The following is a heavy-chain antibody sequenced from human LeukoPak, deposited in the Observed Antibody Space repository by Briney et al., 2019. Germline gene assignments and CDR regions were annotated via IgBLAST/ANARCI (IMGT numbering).Heavy chain of an antibody. CDR3: AREGGSVYEGDAFDI. V-gene: IGHV3-7*01. CDR2: IKQDGSEK. CDR1: GFTFSSYW. J-gene: IGHJ3*02. Sequence: GGSLRLSCAASGFTFSSYWMSWVRQAPGKGLEWVANIKQDGSEKYYVDSVKGRFTISRDNAKNSLYLQMNSLRAEDTAVYYCAREGGSVYEGDAFDIWGQGTMVTVSS. D-gene: IGHD5/OR15-5a*01.